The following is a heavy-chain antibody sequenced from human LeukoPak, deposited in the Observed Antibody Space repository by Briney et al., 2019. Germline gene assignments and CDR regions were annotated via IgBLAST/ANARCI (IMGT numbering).Heavy chain of an antibody. J-gene: IGHJ3*02. CDR1: GGSISRSRDY. CDR2: IYYSGST. Sequence: PSETLSLTCTVSGGSISRSRDYWGWIRQPPRKGLEWIGSIYYSGSTYYNPSLKSRVTISGDTSKNRFSLKLSSVTAADTAVYYCARRGVRFVRGRGAFDIWGQGTMVTVSS. D-gene: IGHD3-16*01. CDR3: ARRGVRFVRGRGAFDI. V-gene: IGHV4-39*07.